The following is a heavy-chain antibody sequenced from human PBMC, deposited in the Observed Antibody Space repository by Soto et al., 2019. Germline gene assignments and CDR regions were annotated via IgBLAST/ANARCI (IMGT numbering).Heavy chain of an antibody. V-gene: IGHV1-3*01. Sequence: ASVKVSCKASEYTFTNYAVHWVRQAPGQRLEWMGWINAGNGNTKYSQKFQGRVTITRDTSASTVYMELSSLTFEDTAVYYCARSRAVAGSYFFDYWGQGTLVTV. D-gene: IGHD6-13*01. CDR2: INAGNGNT. CDR1: EYTFTNYA. J-gene: IGHJ4*02. CDR3: ARSRAVAGSYFFDY.